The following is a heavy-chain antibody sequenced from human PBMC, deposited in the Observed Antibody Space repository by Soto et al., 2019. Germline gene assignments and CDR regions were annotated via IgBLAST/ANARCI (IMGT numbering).Heavy chain of an antibody. D-gene: IGHD1-7*01. V-gene: IGHV1-69*08. CDR1: GGTFSSYT. Sequence: QVQLVQSGAEVKKPGSSVKVSCKASGGTFSSYTISWVRQAPGQGLEWMGRIIPILGIANYAQKFQGRVTITADKSTSTAYMELSSLRSEDTAVYYCARESPSGNLELNYYYYMDVWGKGTTVTVSS. CDR2: IIPILGIA. CDR3: ARESPSGNLELNYYYYMDV. J-gene: IGHJ6*03.